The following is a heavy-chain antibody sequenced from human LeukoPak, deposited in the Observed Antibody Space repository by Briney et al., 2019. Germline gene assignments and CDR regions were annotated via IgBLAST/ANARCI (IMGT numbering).Heavy chain of an antibody. V-gene: IGHV4-39*07. CDR1: GGSISSSSYY. Sequence: PSETLSLTCTVSGGSISSSSYYWGWIRQPPGKGLEWIGRIYYSGSTYYNPSLKSRVTISVDTSKNQFSLKLSSVTAADTAVYYCASEGTYGSLHYWGQGTLVTVSS. D-gene: IGHD3-10*01. J-gene: IGHJ4*02. CDR2: IYYSGST. CDR3: ASEGTYGSLHY.